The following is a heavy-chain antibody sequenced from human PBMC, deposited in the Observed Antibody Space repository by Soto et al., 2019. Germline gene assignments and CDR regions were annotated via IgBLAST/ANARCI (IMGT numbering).Heavy chain of an antibody. D-gene: IGHD3-16*01. Sequence: GASVKVSCKASGYIFTNYNIHWVRQAPGQRLEWMGLINVGNGNTKYSERFQGRVTNTRNTSASTAFMELSSLTSEDTGVYYCARDQGLGDVWGQGITVTVSS. V-gene: IGHV1-3*01. CDR2: INVGNGNT. CDR1: GYIFTNYN. J-gene: IGHJ6*02. CDR3: ARDQGLGDV.